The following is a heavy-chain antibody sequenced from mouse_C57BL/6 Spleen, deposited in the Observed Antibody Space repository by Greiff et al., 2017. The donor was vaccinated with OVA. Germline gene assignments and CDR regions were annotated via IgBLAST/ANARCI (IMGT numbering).Heavy chain of an antibody. D-gene: IGHD1-1*01. CDR3: ARRDYYGSSYYFDY. V-gene: IGHV1-50*01. Sequence: QVQLQQPGAELVKPGASVKLSCKASGYTFTSYWMQWVKQRPGQGLEWIGVIDPSNSYTNYNQKFKGKATLTVDTSSGTAYMPLSSLTSEDSAVYYCARRDYYGSSYYFDYWGQGTTLTVSS. CDR2: IDPSNSYT. J-gene: IGHJ2*01. CDR1: GYTFTSYW.